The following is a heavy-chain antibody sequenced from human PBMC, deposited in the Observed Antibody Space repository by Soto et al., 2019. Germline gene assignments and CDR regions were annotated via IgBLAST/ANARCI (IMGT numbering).Heavy chain of an antibody. CDR1: GFTFSIYS. V-gene: IGHV3-48*01. J-gene: IGHJ4*01. CDR3: ARDSARTFDY. CDR2: ISSSSSTI. Sequence: GGSLRLSCAASGFTFSIYSMNWVRQAPGKGLDWVSYISSSSSTIFYADSVKGRFTISRDNAKNSLYLQMNSLRAEDTAVYYCARDSARTFDYWGHGTPVTVSS. D-gene: IGHD1-1*01.